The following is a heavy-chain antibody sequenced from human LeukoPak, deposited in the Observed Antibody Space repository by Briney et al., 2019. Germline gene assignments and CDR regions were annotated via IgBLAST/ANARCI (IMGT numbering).Heavy chain of an antibody. Sequence: SETLSLTCAVSGGSTSSYYWSWIRQPPGRGLEWIGCLYHSGKTIYNPSLKSRVTISVDTSKNQFSLMLNSVTAADTATYYCARHQKDSYDSIFHALEIWGQGTMATVSS. J-gene: IGHJ3*02. V-gene: IGHV4-59*03. CDR2: LYHSGKT. CDR3: ARHQKDSYDSIFHALEI. D-gene: IGHD3-22*01. CDR1: GGSTSSYY.